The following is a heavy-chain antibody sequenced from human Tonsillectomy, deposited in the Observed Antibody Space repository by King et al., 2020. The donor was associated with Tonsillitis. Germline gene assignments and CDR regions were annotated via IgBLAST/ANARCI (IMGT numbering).Heavy chain of an antibody. V-gene: IGHV3-21*01. CDR2: ISSSSSYI. D-gene: IGHD2-21*01. Sequence: VQLVESGGGLVKPGGSLRLSCAASDFTFSSYSMNWVRQAPGKGLEWVSFISSSSSYIYYADLVKGRFTISRDNAKNSLYLQMNSLRAEDTAVYYCARVAPGSQYDYWGQGTLVTVSS. J-gene: IGHJ4*02. CDR1: DFTFSSYS. CDR3: ARVAPGSQYDY.